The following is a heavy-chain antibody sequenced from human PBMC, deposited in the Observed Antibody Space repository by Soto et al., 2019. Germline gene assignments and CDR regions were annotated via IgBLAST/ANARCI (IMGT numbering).Heavy chain of an antibody. J-gene: IGHJ5*02. V-gene: IGHV1-18*01. CDR1: GYTFTTYG. CDR3: ARGDSSGWYVPWFDP. D-gene: IGHD6-19*01. CDR2: ISAYSGNT. Sequence: QVQLVQSGAEVKKPGASVKVSCKASGYTFTTYGITWVRQAPGQGLEWMGWISAYSGNTNYAQKLKGRVTMTTDTSTSTAHMELRSLRSDDTAVYYCARGDSSGWYVPWFDPWGQGTLVTVSS.